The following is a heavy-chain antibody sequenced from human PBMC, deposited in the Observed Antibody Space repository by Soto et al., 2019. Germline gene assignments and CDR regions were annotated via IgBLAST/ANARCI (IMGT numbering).Heavy chain of an antibody. Sequence: ASVTVSCKASGGTFRSYAISWVRQAPGQGLELMGGIIPIFGTANYAQKFQGRVTITADESTSTAYFELSSLRSEDTAVYYCAREPADYYDSSFFYAGAHNWFYPRGQRAPVPVSA. V-gene: IGHV1-69*13. D-gene: IGHD3-22*01. CDR3: AREPADYYDSSFFYAGAHNWFYP. J-gene: IGHJ5*02. CDR2: IIPIFGTA. CDR1: GGTFRSYA.